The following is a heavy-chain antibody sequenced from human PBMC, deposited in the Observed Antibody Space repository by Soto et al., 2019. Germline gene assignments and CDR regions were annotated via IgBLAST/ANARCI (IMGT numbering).Heavy chain of an antibody. CDR3: AAWGAGYPSRAPGYYYGMDV. J-gene: IGHJ6*02. CDR2: IYSGGST. CDR1: GFTVSSNY. Sequence: GGSLRLSCAASGFTVSSNYMSWVRQAPGKGLEWVSVIYSGGSTYYADSVKGRFTISRDNSKNTLYLQMNSLRAEDTAVYYCAAWGAGYPSRAPGYYYGMDVWGQGTTVTVSS. D-gene: IGHD3-16*01. V-gene: IGHV3-53*01.